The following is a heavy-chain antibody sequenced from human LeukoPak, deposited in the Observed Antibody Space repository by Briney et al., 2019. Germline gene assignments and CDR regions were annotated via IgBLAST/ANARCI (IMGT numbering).Heavy chain of an antibody. D-gene: IGHD6-19*01. CDR3: AIDRYSSGWYTFDY. Sequence: GGSLRLSCAASGFTFSNFGINWVRQAPGKGLEWVSSISSNSSYISYADSVKGRFTIFRGNAKNSLDLQMNSLRAEDTAVYYCAIDRYSSGWYTFDYWGQGTLVTVSS. CDR2: ISSNSSYI. J-gene: IGHJ4*02. V-gene: IGHV3-21*01. CDR1: GFTFSNFG.